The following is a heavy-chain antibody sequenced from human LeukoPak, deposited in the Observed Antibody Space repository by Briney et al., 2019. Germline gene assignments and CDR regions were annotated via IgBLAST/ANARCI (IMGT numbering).Heavy chain of an antibody. D-gene: IGHD3-22*01. CDR1: GDSLSSYY. Sequence: PSETLSLTCTVSGDSLSSYYWNWIRQPPGKGLEWIGHIYHSGSTSYNPSLKSRVTISMDMPKNQFSLKVTSVTAADTAVYYCTREYDSAGLPDYWGQGTLATVSS. CDR2: IYHSGST. CDR3: TREYDSAGLPDY. J-gene: IGHJ4*02. V-gene: IGHV4-59*01.